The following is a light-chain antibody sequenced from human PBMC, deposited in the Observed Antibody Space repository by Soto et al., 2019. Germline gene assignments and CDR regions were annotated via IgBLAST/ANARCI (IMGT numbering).Light chain of an antibody. J-gene: IGKJ1*01. CDR2: GAS. Sequence: EIVMTQSPATLSVSPGERATLSCRASQSVGSDLAWYQQKPGQAPRHLIYGASTRTTGIPARFSGSGSGTEFTLTISSLQSEDFAVYYCQQYNNWPRTFGQGTKVEIK. CDR3: QQYNNWPRT. V-gene: IGKV3-15*01. CDR1: QSVGSD.